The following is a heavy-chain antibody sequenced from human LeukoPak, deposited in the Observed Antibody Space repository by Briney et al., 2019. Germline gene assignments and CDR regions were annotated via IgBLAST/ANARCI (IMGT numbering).Heavy chain of an antibody. CDR1: GFTFSSYS. CDR3: VRGHYGMDV. J-gene: IGHJ6*02. V-gene: IGHV3-21*05. Sequence: GGSLRLSCAASGFTFSSYSMNWVRQAPGKGLEWVSYINPSSSDTKYADSVKGRFTISRDNAKNSLYLQMNSLRAEDTAVYYCVRGHYGMDVWGQGTTVTVSS. CDR2: INPSSSDT.